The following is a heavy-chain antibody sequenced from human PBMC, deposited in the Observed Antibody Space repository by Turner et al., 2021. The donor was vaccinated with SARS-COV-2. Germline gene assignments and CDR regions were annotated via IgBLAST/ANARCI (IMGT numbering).Heavy chain of an antibody. CDR3: ATGYQLRVNWFDP. Sequence: VQLVQSGAEVQKPVASVQVSYKLSGYTLSELSMYWVRQAAGKGHEWTGGIDPEDGEKIYEQKFQGRVTMTEDTSTDTAYMEMSSLRSEDTAVYFCATGYQLRVNWFDPWGQGTLVTVSS. V-gene: IGHV1-24*01. CDR2: IDPEDGEK. D-gene: IGHD2-2*01. J-gene: IGHJ5*02. CDR1: GYTLSELS.